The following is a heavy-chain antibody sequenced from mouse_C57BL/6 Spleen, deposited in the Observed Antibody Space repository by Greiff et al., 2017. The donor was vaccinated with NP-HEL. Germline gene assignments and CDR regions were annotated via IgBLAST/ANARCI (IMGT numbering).Heavy chain of an antibody. CDR2: ISDGGSYT. V-gene: IGHV5-4*01. Sequence: EVQGVESGGGLVKPGGSLKLSCAASGFTFSSYAMSWVRQTPEKRLEWVATISDGGSYTYYPDNVKGRFTISRDNAKNNLYLQMSHLKSEDTAMYYCARDQSRSFDYWGQGTTLTVSS. CDR1: GFTFSSYA. J-gene: IGHJ2*01. CDR3: ARDQSRSFDY.